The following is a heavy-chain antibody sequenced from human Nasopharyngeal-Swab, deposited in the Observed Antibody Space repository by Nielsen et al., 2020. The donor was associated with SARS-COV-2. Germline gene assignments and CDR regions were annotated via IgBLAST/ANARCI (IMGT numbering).Heavy chain of an antibody. Sequence: PGKGLEWIGSIYYSGSTYYNPSLKSRVTISVDTSKNQFSLKLSSVTAADTAVYYCARRKREEVRGVRYYFDYWGQGTQVTVSS. J-gene: IGHJ4*02. CDR2: IYYSGST. D-gene: IGHD3-10*01. CDR3: ARRKREEVRGVRYYFDY. V-gene: IGHV4-39*01.